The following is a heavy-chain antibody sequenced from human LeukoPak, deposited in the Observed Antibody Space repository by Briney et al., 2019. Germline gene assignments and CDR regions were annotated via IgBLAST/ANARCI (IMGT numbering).Heavy chain of an antibody. CDR1: GGSISSYY. V-gene: IGHV4-59*08. Sequence: SETLSLTCTVSGGSISSYYWSWIRQPPGKGLEWIGYIYYSGSTNYNPSLKSRVTISVDTSKNQFSLKLSPVTAADTAVYYCARPSNPYWYFDLWGRGTLVTVSS. D-gene: IGHD2-2*01. CDR3: ARPSNPYWYFDL. CDR2: IYYSGST. J-gene: IGHJ2*01.